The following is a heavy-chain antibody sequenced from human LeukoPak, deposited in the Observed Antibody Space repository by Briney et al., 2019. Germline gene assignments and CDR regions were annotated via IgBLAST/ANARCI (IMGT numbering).Heavy chain of an antibody. V-gene: IGHV3-23*01. CDR3: AEGNWFDY. Sequence: TGGSLRLSCAASGFIFSSYAMSWVRQAPGKGLEWVSLISGSGDSTYYADSVKGRFTISRDNSKNTLDLQMNSLRAEGTAVYFCAEGNWFDYWGQGTLVTVSS. CDR2: ISGSGDST. J-gene: IGHJ4*02. D-gene: IGHD1-1*01. CDR1: GFIFSSYA.